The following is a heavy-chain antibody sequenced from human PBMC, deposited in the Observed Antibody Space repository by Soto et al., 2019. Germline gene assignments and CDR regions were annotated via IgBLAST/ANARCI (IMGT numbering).Heavy chain of an antibody. D-gene: IGHD2-21*01. CDR1: GFTFSSYS. Sequence: EVQLVESGGGLVKPGGSLRLSCAASGFTFSSYSMNWVLQAPGKGLEWVSSISSSSSYIYYADSVKGRFTISRDNAKNSLYLQMNSLRAEDTAVYYCARPYDFADFDAFDIWGQGTMVTVSS. CDR3: ARPYDFADFDAFDI. J-gene: IGHJ3*02. V-gene: IGHV3-21*01. CDR2: ISSSSSYI.